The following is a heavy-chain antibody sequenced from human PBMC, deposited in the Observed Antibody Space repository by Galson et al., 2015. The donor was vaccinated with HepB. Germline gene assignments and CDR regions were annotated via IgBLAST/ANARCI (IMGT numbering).Heavy chain of an antibody. Sequence: CAISGDSVSSDSAAWNWIRQSPSRGLEWLGRTYHRSRWYYDYAVSVQSRIIINSDTSKNQFSLQLKSVTPEDTAVYYCARDGYLGLLYYFDYWSQGTLVTVPS. V-gene: IGHV6-1*01. CDR2: TYHRSRWYY. CDR3: ARDGYLGLLYYFDY. D-gene: IGHD2/OR15-2a*01. CDR1: GDSVSSDSAA. J-gene: IGHJ4*02.